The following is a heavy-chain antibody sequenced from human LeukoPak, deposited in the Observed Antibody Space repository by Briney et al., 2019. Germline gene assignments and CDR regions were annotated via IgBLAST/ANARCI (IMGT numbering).Heavy chain of an antibody. CDR2: TSPDGKDT. Sequence: PGGSLRLSCAASGFTFSNYWIYWVRQVPGKGLVWVSRTSPDGKDTSHADSVKGRFTISRDNAKNTLYLQMNSLRAEDTAVYYCARGQAQQWLVSPWNYYYMDVWGKGTTVTISS. J-gene: IGHJ6*03. V-gene: IGHV3-74*01. CDR3: ARGQAQQWLVSPWNYYYMDV. D-gene: IGHD6-19*01. CDR1: GFTFSNYW.